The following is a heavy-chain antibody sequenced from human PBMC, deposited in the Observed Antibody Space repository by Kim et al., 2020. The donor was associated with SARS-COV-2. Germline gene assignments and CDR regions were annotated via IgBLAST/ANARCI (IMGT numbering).Heavy chain of an antibody. V-gene: IGHV3-30*18. CDR2: ISYDGSNK. D-gene: IGHD6-6*01. J-gene: IGHJ4*02. Sequence: GGSLRLSCAASGFTFSSYGMHWVRQAPGKGLEWVAVISYDGSNKYYADSVKGRFTISRDNSKNTLYLQMNSLRAEDTAVYYCAKDRGGSSPSEFDYWGQGTLVTVSS. CDR1: GFTFSSYG. CDR3: AKDRGGSSPSEFDY.